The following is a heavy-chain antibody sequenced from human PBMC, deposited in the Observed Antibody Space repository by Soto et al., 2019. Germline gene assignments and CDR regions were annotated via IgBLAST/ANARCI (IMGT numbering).Heavy chain of an antibody. CDR2: VIPIYSTS. J-gene: IGHJ6*02. CDR1: GGTLSDYG. D-gene: IGHD4-17*01. V-gene: IGHV1-69*01. Sequence: QVQLVQSGAEVKQPGASVKVSCKTSGGTLSDYGISWVRQAPGHGLEWMGGVIPIYSTSNYAPKFHGRVTFSADDSTAYMELSSPKSEDTAVYYCAKNSVTRARVDYYYGLDVWGQGTTVIVSS. CDR3: AKNSVTRARVDYYYGLDV.